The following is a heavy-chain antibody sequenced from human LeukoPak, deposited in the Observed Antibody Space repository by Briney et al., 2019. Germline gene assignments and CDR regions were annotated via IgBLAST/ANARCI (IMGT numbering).Heavy chain of an antibody. Sequence: GRSLRLSCAASGFTFSSYGMHWVRQAPGKGLEWVAVIWYDGSNKYYADSVKGRFTISRDNSKSTLYLQMNSLRAEDTAVYYCAKGDYRGSYYYYMDVWGKGTTVTVSS. J-gene: IGHJ6*03. V-gene: IGHV3-33*06. CDR2: IWYDGSNK. CDR1: GFTFSSYG. D-gene: IGHD4-11*01. CDR3: AKGDYRGSYYYYMDV.